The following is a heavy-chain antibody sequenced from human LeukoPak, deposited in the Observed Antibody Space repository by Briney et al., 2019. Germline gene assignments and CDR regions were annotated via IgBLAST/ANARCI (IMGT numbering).Heavy chain of an antibody. J-gene: IGHJ4*02. V-gene: IGHV4-61*01. CDR1: GGSVSSSSYY. CDR3: ARVNRDTSGYYHVYFDY. Sequence: PSETLSLTCTVSGGSVSSSSYYWSWIRQPPGKGLEWIGFIYHTGSSNYNPSLKSRVTISVDTSKNQVSLNLRSVTAADTAVYYCARVNRDTSGYYHVYFDYWGQGTLVSVSS. D-gene: IGHD3-22*01. CDR2: IYHTGSS.